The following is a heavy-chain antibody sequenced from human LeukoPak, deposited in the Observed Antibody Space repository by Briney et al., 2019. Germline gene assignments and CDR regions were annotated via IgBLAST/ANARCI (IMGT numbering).Heavy chain of an antibody. D-gene: IGHD3-22*01. V-gene: IGHV3-21*01. Sequence: GGSLRLSCAASGFTFSSYSMNWVRQAPGKGLEWVSSISSSSYIYYADSVKGRFTISRDNAKNSLYLQMNSLRAEDTAVYYCARVSDYYDSSGYPFDYWGQGTLVTVSS. CDR2: ISSSSYI. CDR1: GFTFSSYS. CDR3: ARVSDYYDSSGYPFDY. J-gene: IGHJ4*02.